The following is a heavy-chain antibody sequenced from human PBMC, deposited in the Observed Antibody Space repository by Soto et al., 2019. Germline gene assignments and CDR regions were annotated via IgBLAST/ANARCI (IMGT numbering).Heavy chain of an antibody. D-gene: IGHD5-18*01. J-gene: IGHJ4*02. CDR1: GYTFTGYY. CDR2: INPNSGGT. V-gene: IGHV1-2*02. CDR3: ARGGHSYGYEATAY. Sequence: QVQLVQSGAEVKKPGASVKVSCKASGYTFTGYYMHWVRQAPGQGLEWMGWINPNSGGTNYAQKYQGRVTITGDTSVGTTYRGLSRQRSDDRAVYSWARGGHSYGYEATAYWGQGTLVTVSS.